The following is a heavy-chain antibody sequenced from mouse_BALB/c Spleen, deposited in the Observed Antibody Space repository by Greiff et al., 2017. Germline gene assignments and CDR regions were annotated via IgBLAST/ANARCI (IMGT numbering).Heavy chain of an antibody. Sequence: EVKLVESGGGLVKPGGSLKLSCAASGFTFSDYYMYWVRQTPEKRLEWVATISDGGSYTYYPDSVKGRFTISRDNAKNNLYLQMSSLKSEDTAMYYCAREVYGNAMDYWGQGTSVTVSS. CDR1: GFTFSDYY. V-gene: IGHV5-4*02. J-gene: IGHJ4*01. D-gene: IGHD2-10*02. CDR2: ISDGGSYT. CDR3: AREVYGNAMDY.